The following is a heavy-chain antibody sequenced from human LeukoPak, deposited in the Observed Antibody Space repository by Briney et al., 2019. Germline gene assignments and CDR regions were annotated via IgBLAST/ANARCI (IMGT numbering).Heavy chain of an antibody. Sequence: PGRSLRLSCASSGFTFSSYAMHWVRQAPGKGLEWVAVISYDGSNKYYADSVKGRFTISRDNSKNTLYLQMNSLRAEDTAVYYCARDMGHIVVVTAPKGFDYWGQGTLVTVSS. J-gene: IGHJ4*02. CDR2: ISYDGSNK. CDR1: GFTFSSYA. D-gene: IGHD2-21*02. V-gene: IGHV3-30-3*01. CDR3: ARDMGHIVVVTAPKGFDY.